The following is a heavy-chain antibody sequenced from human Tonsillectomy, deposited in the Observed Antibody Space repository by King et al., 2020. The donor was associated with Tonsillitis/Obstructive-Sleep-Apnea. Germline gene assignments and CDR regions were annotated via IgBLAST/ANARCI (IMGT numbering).Heavy chain of an antibody. CDR1: GFTFNDAW. CDR3: TAEPATTVAN. D-gene: IGHD4-17*01. CDR2: IKSKTDGGST. V-gene: IGHV3-15*07. Sequence: VQLVESGGGLVKPGGSLTLSCTASGFTFNDAWMNWVRQAPGQGLEWVGRIKSKTDGGSTNYAAPVKGRFTISRDDSNSTLFLVMNSLKTEDTAVYYCTAEPATTVANWGHRTLVTVSS. J-gene: IGHJ4*01.